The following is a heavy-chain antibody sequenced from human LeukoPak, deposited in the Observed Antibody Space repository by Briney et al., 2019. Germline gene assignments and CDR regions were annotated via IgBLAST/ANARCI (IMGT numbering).Heavy chain of an antibody. J-gene: IGHJ4*02. D-gene: IGHD3-3*01. CDR1: GGTFNNSA. Sequence: ASVKVSCKTSGGTFNNSAISWVRQAPGQGLEWMGGIIPIFGTANYAQKFQGRVTITADESTSTAYMELSSLRSEDTAVYYCARDPCQVGGLCLWSGYSGFDYWGQGTLVTVSS. V-gene: IGHV1-69*13. CDR3: ARDPCQVGGLCLWSGYSGFDY. CDR2: IIPIFGTA.